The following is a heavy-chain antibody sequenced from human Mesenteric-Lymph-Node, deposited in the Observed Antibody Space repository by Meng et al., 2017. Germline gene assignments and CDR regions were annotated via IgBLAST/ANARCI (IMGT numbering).Heavy chain of an antibody. CDR1: VGSFTSYDSY. V-gene: IGHV4-30-4*01. CDR2: IYSSGKT. CDR3: ASERRHWYGSGSFDF. D-gene: IGHD3-10*01. Sequence: VSVQRLLKPSTTLVLTCTTLVGSFTSYDSYLSWSRQPPVSDPVWIGLIYSSGKTFYTPSLRSRVTISIDTPSIQFFLMLASVTAADTAVYYCASERRHWYGSGSFDFWGQGTLVTVSS. J-gene: IGHJ4*02.